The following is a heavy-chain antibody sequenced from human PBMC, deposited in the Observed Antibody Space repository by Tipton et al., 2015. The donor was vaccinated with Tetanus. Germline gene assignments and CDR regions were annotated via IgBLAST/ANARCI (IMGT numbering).Heavy chain of an antibody. D-gene: IGHD6-19*01. CDR1: GYDSSTYA. CDR2: LAVGGNT. V-gene: IGHV3-23*05. CDR3: AKVSPNTSGCLDY. J-gene: IGHJ4*02. Sequence: SLRLSCAASGYDSSTYAMAWVRQAPGKGLEWVSSLAVGGNTYYADSVKGRFTVSRDTSKNSVYLQLNSLRAEDTAFYYCAKVSPNTSGCLDYWGQGTLVTVSS.